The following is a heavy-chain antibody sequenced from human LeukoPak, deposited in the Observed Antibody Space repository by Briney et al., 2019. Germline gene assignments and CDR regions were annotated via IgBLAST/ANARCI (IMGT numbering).Heavy chain of an antibody. CDR1: GFSFSDYY. CDR2: ISSSSDYK. V-gene: IGHV3-11*06. J-gene: IGHJ4*02. D-gene: IGHD2-8*01. Sequence: PGGSLRLSCAASGFSFSDYYMSWIRQTPEEGLEWLSYISSSSDYKNYADSLKGRFTISRDNAKNSVYLQMNSLRAEDTAVYYCAREGSIVPHQDLDYWGQGTLVTVSS. CDR3: AREGSIVPHQDLDY.